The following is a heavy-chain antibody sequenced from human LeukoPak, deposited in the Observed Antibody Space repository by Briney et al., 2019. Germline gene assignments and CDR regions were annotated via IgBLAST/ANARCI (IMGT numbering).Heavy chain of an antibody. Sequence: GGSLRLSCAASGFTFSSYAMTWVRQAPGKGLEWVSAFSATGGSAQYAESVKGRFTISRDNSKNRLYLQMNSLRAEDTAVYYCAKARIAAAGTGAFDVWGQGTMVTVSS. CDR3: AKARIAAAGTGAFDV. CDR2: FSATGGSA. V-gene: IGHV3-23*01. J-gene: IGHJ3*01. CDR1: GFTFSSYA. D-gene: IGHD6-13*01.